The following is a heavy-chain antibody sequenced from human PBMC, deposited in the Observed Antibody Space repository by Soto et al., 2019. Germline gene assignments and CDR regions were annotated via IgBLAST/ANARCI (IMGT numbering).Heavy chain of an antibody. CDR3: ARSLTTVDYYYYYMDV. J-gene: IGHJ6*03. CDR2: IWYDGSNK. Sequence: PGRSLRLSCAASGFTFSSYGMHWVRQAPGKGLEWVAVIWYDGSNKYYADSVKGRFTISRDNSKNTLYLQMNSLRAEDTAVYYCARSLTTVDYYYYYMDVWGKGTTVTVSS. D-gene: IGHD4-17*01. CDR1: GFTFSSYG. V-gene: IGHV3-33*01.